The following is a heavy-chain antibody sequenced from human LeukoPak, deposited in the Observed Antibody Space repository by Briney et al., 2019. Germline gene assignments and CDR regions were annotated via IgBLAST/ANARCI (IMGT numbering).Heavy chain of an antibody. J-gene: IGHJ4*02. Sequence: GGSLRLSCAASGFTFDDYAMHWVRQAPGKGLEWVSGISWNSGSIGYADSVKGRFTISRDNAKNSLYLQMNSLRAEDTALYYCAKDMGREYSSAGFDYWGQGTLVTVSS. CDR3: AKDMGREYSSAGFDY. V-gene: IGHV3-9*01. D-gene: IGHD6-19*01. CDR2: ISWNSGSI. CDR1: GFTFDDYA.